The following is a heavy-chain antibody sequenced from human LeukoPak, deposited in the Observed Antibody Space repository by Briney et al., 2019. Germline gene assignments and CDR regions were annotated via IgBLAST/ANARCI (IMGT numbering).Heavy chain of an antibody. D-gene: IGHD6-13*01. CDR1: GDSIGSYF. CDR2: IHYTGDT. V-gene: IGHV4-59*12. CDR3: AREGIGAAAPYYYYYMDV. Sequence: PSETLSLTCTVSGDSIGSYFWSWIRQPPGKGLEWIGYIHYTGDTSYNPSLKSRVTMSLDTSKNQFSLKLSSVTAADTAVYYCAREGIGAAAPYYYYYMDVWGRGTTVTVSS. J-gene: IGHJ6*03.